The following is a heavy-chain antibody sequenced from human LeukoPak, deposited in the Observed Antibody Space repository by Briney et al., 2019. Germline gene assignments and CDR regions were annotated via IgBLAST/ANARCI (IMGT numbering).Heavy chain of an antibody. Sequence: ASVKVSCKASGYTFTTYDITWVRQATGQGLEWMGWMNPNSGNTAYAQKFQGRVTITRNTSISTAYMELSSLRSEDTAVYYCARMYYFDSGSDNWFDPWGQGTLVTVSS. CDR3: ARMYYFDSGSDNWFDP. CDR1: GYTFTTYD. CDR2: MNPNSGNT. J-gene: IGHJ5*02. D-gene: IGHD3-10*01. V-gene: IGHV1-8*03.